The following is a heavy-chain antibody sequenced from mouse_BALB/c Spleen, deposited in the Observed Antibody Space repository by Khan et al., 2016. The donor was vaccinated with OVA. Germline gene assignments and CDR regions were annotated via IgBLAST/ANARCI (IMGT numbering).Heavy chain of an antibody. CDR1: GYAFSDYN. Sequence: VRLQQSGPELVKPGASVKIPCKASGYAFSDYNMDRVKQSHGKSLEWFGDITPNNGGTIYNQKFKDKATLTVDKSSNTAYMELRSLTSEDTAVYYCARGGFGSPFAYWGQGPLVTVSA. J-gene: IGHJ3*01. D-gene: IGHD1-1*01. CDR3: ARGGFGSPFAY. CDR2: ITPNNGGT. V-gene: IGHV1-18*01.